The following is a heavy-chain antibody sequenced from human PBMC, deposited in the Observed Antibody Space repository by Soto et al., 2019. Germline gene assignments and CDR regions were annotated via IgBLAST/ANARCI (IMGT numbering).Heavy chain of an antibody. CDR2: IDPSDSYT. CDR3: ARQNVDTAMVTSWFDP. D-gene: IGHD5-18*01. J-gene: IGHJ5*02. V-gene: IGHV5-10-1*01. Sequence: PVESLKISCKGSGYIFTSYWISWLLQLPVKGLEWMGRIDPSDSYTNYSPSFQGHVTISADKSISTAYLQWSSLKASDTAMYYCARQNVDTAMVTSWFDPWGQGTLVTVSS. CDR1: GYIFTSYW.